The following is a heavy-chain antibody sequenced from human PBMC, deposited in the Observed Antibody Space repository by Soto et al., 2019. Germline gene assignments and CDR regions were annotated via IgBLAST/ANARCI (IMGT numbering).Heavy chain of an antibody. D-gene: IGHD4-17*01. V-gene: IGHV3-15*07. CDR3: TTLDGDYPASAWYYYYVMDV. J-gene: IGHJ6*02. CDR1: GFTFSNAW. Sequence: EVQLVESGGGLEKPGGSLRLSCAASGFTFSNAWMYWVRQAPGTGLEWVGRIKSKTDGGTTDYAAPVKGRFTISRDNSKNTVYLQMNSLKTEDTAVYHCTTLDGDYPASAWYYYYVMDVWGQGTTVTVSS. CDR2: IKSKTDGGTT.